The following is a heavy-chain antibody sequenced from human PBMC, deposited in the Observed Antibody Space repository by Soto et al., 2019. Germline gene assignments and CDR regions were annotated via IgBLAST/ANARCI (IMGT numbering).Heavy chain of an antibody. V-gene: IGHV1-69*13. Sequence: ASVKVSCKASGGTFSSYAISWVRQAPGQGLEWMGGIIPIFGTANYAQKFQGRVTITADESTSTAYMELSSLRSEDTAVHYCARDPPSYYYDSSGYGRFDYWG. CDR2: IIPIFGTA. CDR1: GGTFSSYA. J-gene: IGHJ4*01. CDR3: ARDPPSYYYDSSGYGRFDY. D-gene: IGHD3-22*01.